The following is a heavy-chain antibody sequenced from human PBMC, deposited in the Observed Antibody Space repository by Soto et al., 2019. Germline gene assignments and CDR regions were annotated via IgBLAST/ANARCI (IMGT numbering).Heavy chain of an antibody. D-gene: IGHD3-22*01. CDR3: ARDNYYDSGGYYYIRDYYYGMDV. V-gene: IGHV1-18*01. CDR1: GYTFTSYG. CDR2: ISAYNGNT. J-gene: IGHJ6*02. Sequence: QVQLVQSGAEVKKPGASVKVSCKASGYTFTSYGISWVRQAPGQGLEWMGWISAYNGNTNYAQKLQGRVTMTTDTSTSTAYMELRSLGSGETAVYSCARDNYYDSGGYYYIRDYYYGMDVWGQGTTVTVSS.